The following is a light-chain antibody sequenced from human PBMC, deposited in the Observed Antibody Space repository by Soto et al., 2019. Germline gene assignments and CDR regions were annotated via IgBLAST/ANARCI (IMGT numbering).Light chain of an antibody. CDR1: QSVSSSY. J-gene: IGKJ2*01. CDR3: QQYCSSPYT. CDR2: GAS. V-gene: IGKV3-20*01. Sequence: EIVLTQSPGTLSLSPGERATLSCRASQSVSSSYLAWYQQKPGQAPRLLIYGASSSATGIPDRFSGSGSGTDFTLTISRLEPEDFAVDYCQQYCSSPYTFGQGTKLEIK.